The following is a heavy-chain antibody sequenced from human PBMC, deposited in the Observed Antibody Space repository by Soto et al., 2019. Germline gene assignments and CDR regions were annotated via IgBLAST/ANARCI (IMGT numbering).Heavy chain of an antibody. CDR1: GFTFSSFW. Sequence: GGCLRLSCATSGFTFSSFWMGGVRQAPGEGLEWVANINKDGSEGHYIDSVKGRFTISRDNAKNSLYLQMNRVRVEDTAIYYCPTDLDAGVDFRAQGTLLTVSS. CDR3: PTDLDAGVDF. D-gene: IGHD3-3*01. CDR2: INKDGSEG. J-gene: IGHJ4*02. V-gene: IGHV3-7*03.